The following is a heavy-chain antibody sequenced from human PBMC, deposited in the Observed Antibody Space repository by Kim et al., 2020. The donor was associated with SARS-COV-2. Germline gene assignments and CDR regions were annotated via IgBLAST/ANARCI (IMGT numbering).Heavy chain of an antibody. Sequence: GGSLRLSCVASGFIFNKYGMIWVRQAPGKGLEWVSSISGTTPYTHYADSVKGRFTITRDDSKKTLYLQLNSLRVEDTAIYFCARGGFDFCGKGVLVTVSS. CDR2: ISGTTPYT. CDR1: GFIFNKYG. J-gene: IGHJ4*02. CDR3: ARGGFDF. V-gene: IGHV3-21*01. D-gene: IGHD3-16*01.